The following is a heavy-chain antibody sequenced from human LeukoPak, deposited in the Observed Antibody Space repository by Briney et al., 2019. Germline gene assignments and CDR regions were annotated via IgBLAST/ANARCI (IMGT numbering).Heavy chain of an antibody. D-gene: IGHD3-16*01. Sequence: PGRSLRLSCAASGFTFDDYAMHWVRQAPGKGLEWVSGISWNSGSIGYADSVKGRFNISRDNAKNSLYLQMNSLRAEDTALYYCAKDMEGGFDYWGQGTLVTVSS. CDR2: ISWNSGSI. V-gene: IGHV3-9*01. J-gene: IGHJ4*02. CDR3: AKDMEGGFDY. CDR1: GFTFDDYA.